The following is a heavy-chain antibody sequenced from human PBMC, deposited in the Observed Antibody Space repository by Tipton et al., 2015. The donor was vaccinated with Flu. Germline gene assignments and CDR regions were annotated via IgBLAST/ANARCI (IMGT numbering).Heavy chain of an antibody. J-gene: IGHJ4*02. D-gene: IGHD5-12*01. V-gene: IGHV3-48*03. CDR3: VKVRGFIGYDTRYYFDH. Sequence: SLRLSCEASGFSFSDYEMNWVRQAPGKGLEWISYISTSGATEHYAASVRGRFTISRDSARNMLYLQMTNLRDEDTAVYYCVKVRGFIGYDTRYYFDHWGQGTRVTVSS. CDR1: GFSFSDYE. CDR2: ISTSGATE.